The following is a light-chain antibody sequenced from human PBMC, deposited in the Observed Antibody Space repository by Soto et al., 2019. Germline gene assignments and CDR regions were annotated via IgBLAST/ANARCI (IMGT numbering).Light chain of an antibody. J-gene: IGKJ1*01. CDR3: QQYNSYLWT. CDR2: KAS. V-gene: IGKV1-5*03. Sequence: DIRMSQSPSTLSASVGDRVIIICRASQSISSWLAWYQQKPGKAPKLLIYKASSLESWVPSRFSGSGSGTEFTLTISSLQPDDFASYYCQQYNSYLWTFGQGTKVDIK. CDR1: QSISSW.